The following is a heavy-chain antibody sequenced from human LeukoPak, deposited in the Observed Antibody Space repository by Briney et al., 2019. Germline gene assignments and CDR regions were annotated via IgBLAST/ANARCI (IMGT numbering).Heavy chain of an antibody. J-gene: IGHJ6*03. Sequence: SVEVSCKASGGTFSSYAISWVRQAPGQGLEWMGGIIPIFGTANYAQKFQGRVTITTDESTSTAYMELSSLRSEDTAVYYCARDTFWGMIGSMDVWGKGTTVTVSS. CDR2: IIPIFGTA. CDR1: GGTFSSYA. V-gene: IGHV1-69*05. D-gene: IGHD2-8*01. CDR3: ARDTFWGMIGSMDV.